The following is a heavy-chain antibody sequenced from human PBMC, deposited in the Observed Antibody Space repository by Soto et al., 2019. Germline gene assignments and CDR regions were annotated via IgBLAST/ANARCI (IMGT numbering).Heavy chain of an antibody. D-gene: IGHD3-16*01. CDR2: IYSGGST. Sequence: EVQLVESGGGLVQPGGSLRLSCAASGFTVSSNYMSWVRQAPGKGLEWVSVIYSGGSTYYADSVKGRFTISRDNSKNTLYLQMNRLRAEDTAVYYCARDFGGRHPSDYWGQGTLVTVSS. J-gene: IGHJ4*02. V-gene: IGHV3-66*01. CDR3: ARDFGGRHPSDY. CDR1: GFTVSSNY.